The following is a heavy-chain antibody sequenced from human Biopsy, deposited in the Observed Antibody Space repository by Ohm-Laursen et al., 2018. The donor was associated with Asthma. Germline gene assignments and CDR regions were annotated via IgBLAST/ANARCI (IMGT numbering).Heavy chain of an antibody. V-gene: IGHV4-39*01. CDR1: GDSISTTNY. J-gene: IGHJ5*02. CDR3: AGHWSGNGWQDMYNYFDP. Sequence: GTLSLTCSVSGDSISTTNYWSWIRQPPGKRLEWIGSVYYSGTSYYNPSLKGRLTISVDTSKNQFSLNLGSVTAADTAVYYCAGHWSGNGWQDMYNYFDPWGRGTLVTVSS. D-gene: IGHD6-19*01. CDR2: VYYSGTS.